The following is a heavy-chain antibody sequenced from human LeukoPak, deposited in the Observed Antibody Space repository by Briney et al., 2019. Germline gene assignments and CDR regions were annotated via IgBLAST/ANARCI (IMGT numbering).Heavy chain of an antibody. CDR3: ARDGITAAALDY. V-gene: IGHV1-46*01. CDR2: INPSGGST. D-gene: IGHD6-13*01. J-gene: IGHJ4*02. CDR1: GYTFTSYY. Sequence: ASVKVPCKASGYTFTSYYMHWVRQAPGQGLEWMGIINPSGGSTSYAQKFQGRVTMTRDTSTSTVYMELSSLRSEDTAVYYCARDGITAAALDYWGQGTLVTVSS.